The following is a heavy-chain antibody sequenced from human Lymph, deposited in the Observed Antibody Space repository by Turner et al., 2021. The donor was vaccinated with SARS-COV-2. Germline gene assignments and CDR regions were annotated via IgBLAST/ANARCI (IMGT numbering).Heavy chain of an antibody. D-gene: IGHD2-21*02. CDR1: GFTFSSYS. CDR3: ARGPPDFPYYFDY. V-gene: IGHV3-21*01. CDR2: ITFTSSYR. J-gene: IGHJ4*02. Sequence: EVQLVESGGGLVKPGGFLRLSCAASGFTFSSYSMNWVRQAPGKGLEWVSSITFTSSYRYYADSVKGRFTISRDNAKNSLYLQMNSLRAEDTAVYYCARGPPDFPYYFDYWGQGTLVTVSS.